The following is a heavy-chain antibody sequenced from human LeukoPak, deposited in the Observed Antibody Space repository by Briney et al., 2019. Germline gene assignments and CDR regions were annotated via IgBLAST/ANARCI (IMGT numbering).Heavy chain of an antibody. CDR2: ISSSSSYI. CDR3: ARGFSGWYGFDY. Sequence: PGGSLRLSCAASGFTFSSYSMNWVRQAPGKGLEWVSSISSSSSYIYYADSVKGRFTISRDNAKNSLYLQMNSLRAEDTAVYYCARGFSGWYGFDYWGQGTLVTVSS. CDR1: GFTFSSYS. V-gene: IGHV3-21*01. D-gene: IGHD6-19*01. J-gene: IGHJ4*02.